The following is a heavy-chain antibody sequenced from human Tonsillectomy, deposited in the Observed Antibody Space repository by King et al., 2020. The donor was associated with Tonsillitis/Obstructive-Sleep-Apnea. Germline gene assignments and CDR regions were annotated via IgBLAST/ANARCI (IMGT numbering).Heavy chain of an antibody. CDR1: GYSFSNYW. D-gene: IGHD2-15*01. Sequence: VQLVESGAEVKKPGESLRISCKGSGYSFSNYWISWVRQMPGKGLEWMGRIDPSDSYINYSPSFQGHVTISADKSINTAYLQWSSLKASDTAMYYCARPDCSGGNCYLTPYWGQGTLVTVSS. J-gene: IGHJ4*02. V-gene: IGHV5-10-1*01. CDR3: ARPDCSGGNCYLTPY. CDR2: IDPSDSYI.